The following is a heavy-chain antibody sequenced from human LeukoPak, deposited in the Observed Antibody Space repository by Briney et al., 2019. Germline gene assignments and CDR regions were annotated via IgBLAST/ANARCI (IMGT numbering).Heavy chain of an antibody. CDR3: AKDRNKGYGSGSYNY. CDR1: GFTFSSYG. J-gene: IGHJ4*02. Sequence: GRSLRLSCAASGFTFSSYGMHWVRQAPGKGLEWVAVISYDGSNKYYADSVKGRFTISRDNSKNTLYLQMNSLRAEDTAVYYCAKDRNKGYGSGSYNYWGQGTLVTVSS. V-gene: IGHV3-30*18. CDR2: ISYDGSNK. D-gene: IGHD3-10*01.